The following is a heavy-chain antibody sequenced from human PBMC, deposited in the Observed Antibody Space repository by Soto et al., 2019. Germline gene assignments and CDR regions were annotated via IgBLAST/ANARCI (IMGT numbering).Heavy chain of an antibody. J-gene: IGHJ4*02. Sequence: GASVKVSCKASGYTFTSYGISWVRQAPGQGLEWMGWISAYNGNTNYAQKLQGRVTMTTDTSTGTAYMELSRLRSDDTAVYYCARSRMVRGVIITDFDYWGQGTLVTVSS. CDR2: ISAYNGNT. V-gene: IGHV1-18*01. CDR1: GYTFTSYG. CDR3: ARSRMVRGVIITDFDY. D-gene: IGHD3-10*01.